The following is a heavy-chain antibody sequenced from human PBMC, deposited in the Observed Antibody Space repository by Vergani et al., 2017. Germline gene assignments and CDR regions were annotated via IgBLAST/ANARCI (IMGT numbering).Heavy chain of an antibody. D-gene: IGHD5-12*01. CDR1: GYTLTELS. V-gene: IGHV1-24*01. CDR3: ARGGSGYDSYY. Sequence: QVQLVQSGAEVKKPGASVKVSCKVSGYTLTELSMHWVRQAPGKGLEWMGGFDPEDGETIYAQKFQGRVTITADESTSTAYMELSSLRSEDTAVYYCARGGSGYDSYYWGQGTLVTVSS. CDR2: FDPEDGET. J-gene: IGHJ4*02.